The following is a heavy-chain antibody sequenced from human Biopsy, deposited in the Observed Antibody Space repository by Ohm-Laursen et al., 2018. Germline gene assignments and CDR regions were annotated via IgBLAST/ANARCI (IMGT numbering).Heavy chain of an antibody. CDR1: GGSVSSGSYY. Sequence: SQTLSLTCTVSGGSVSSGSYYWSRIRQPPGKGLEWIGYIYYSGSTNYNPSLKSRVTISVDTSRNQFSLKLSSVTAADTAVYYCAGRPWPNAFDIWGQGTMVTVSS. J-gene: IGHJ3*02. CDR2: IYYSGST. CDR3: AGRPWPNAFDI. V-gene: IGHV4-61*01. D-gene: IGHD5-12*01.